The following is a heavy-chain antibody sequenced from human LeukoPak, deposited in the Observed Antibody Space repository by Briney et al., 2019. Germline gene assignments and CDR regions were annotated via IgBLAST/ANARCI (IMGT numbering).Heavy chain of an antibody. V-gene: IGHV1-69*06. D-gene: IGHD2-2*01. Sequence: GASVKLSCKASGGTFSSYAISWVRQAPGQGLEWMGGIIPIFGTANYAQNFQGRVTITADKSTSTAYMELSSLRAEDTAVYYCARDDGCSSTSCYGARAYYYGMDVWGKGTTVTVSS. CDR1: GGTFSSYA. CDR3: ARDDGCSSTSCYGARAYYYGMDV. CDR2: IIPIFGTA. J-gene: IGHJ6*04.